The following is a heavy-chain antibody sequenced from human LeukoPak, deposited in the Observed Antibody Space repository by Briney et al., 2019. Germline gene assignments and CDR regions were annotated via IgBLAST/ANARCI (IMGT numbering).Heavy chain of an antibody. J-gene: IGHJ4*02. D-gene: IGHD1-1*01. CDR2: ISWDGGST. V-gene: IGHV3-43*01. CDR1: GFTFDDYT. CDR3: AKGSGWNDVGFDY. Sequence: GGSLRLSCAASGFTFDDYTMPWVRHAPGKGLEWVSLISWDGGSTYYADSVKGRFTISRDNSKNSLYLQMNSLRTEDTALYYCAKGSGWNDVGFDYWGQGTLVTVSS.